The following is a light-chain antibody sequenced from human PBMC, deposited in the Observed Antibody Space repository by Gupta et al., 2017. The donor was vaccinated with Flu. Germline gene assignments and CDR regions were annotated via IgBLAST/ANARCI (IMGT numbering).Light chain of an antibody. CDR1: QSISSY. J-gene: IGKJ2*01. V-gene: IGKV1-39*01. Sequence: PSSLSASVGDRVTITCRASQSISSYLDWYQQKPGTAPKLLIYAASSLQSGVPSRFSGSGSGTDFTLTISSLQPEDFATYYCQQSYGTPLTFGQGTKLAIK. CDR3: QQSYGTPLT. CDR2: AAS.